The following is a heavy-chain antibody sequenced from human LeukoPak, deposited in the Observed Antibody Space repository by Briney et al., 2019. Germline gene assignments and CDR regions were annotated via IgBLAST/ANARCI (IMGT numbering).Heavy chain of an antibody. CDR3: ARGRGWLRLGHWFDP. D-gene: IGHD5-12*01. CDR2: INHSGST. J-gene: IGHJ5*02. CDR1: GGSFSGYY. V-gene: IGHV4-34*01. Sequence: SETLSLTCAVYGGSFSGYYWSWIRQPPGKGLEWIGEINHSGSTNYNPSLKSRVTISVDTSKNQFSLKLSSVTAADTAVYYCARGRGWLRLGHWFDPWGQGTLVTVSS.